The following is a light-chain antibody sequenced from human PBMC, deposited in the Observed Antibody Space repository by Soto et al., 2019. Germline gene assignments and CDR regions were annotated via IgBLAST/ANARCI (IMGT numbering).Light chain of an antibody. CDR2: TDN. V-gene: IGLV1-44*01. J-gene: IGLJ1*01. CDR1: SSNIGINT. CDR3: AAWDDSLNGLYV. Sequence: QSVLTQPPSASGTPGQRVTISCSGSSSNIGINTVNWYQQVPGTAPKLLIYTDNQRPSGVPDRFSGSTSGTSASLAISWLQSEDQADYCCAAWDDSLNGLYVFGTGTKVTVL.